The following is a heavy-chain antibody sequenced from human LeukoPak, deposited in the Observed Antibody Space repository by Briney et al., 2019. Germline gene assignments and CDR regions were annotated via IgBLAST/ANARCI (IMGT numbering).Heavy chain of an antibody. D-gene: IGHD5-18*01. V-gene: IGHV3-30-3*01. CDR3: ASESYGEGETYFDY. J-gene: IGHJ4*02. Sequence: GGSLRLSCAASGFTFSSYAMHWVRQAPGKGLEWVAVISYDGSNKYYADSVKGRFTISRDNSKNTLYLQMNSLRAEDTAVYYCASESYGEGETYFDYWGQGTLVTVSS. CDR1: GFTFSSYA. CDR2: ISYDGSNK.